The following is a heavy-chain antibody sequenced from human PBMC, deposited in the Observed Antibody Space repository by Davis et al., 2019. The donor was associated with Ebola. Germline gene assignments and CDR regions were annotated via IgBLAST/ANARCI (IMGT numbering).Heavy chain of an antibody. CDR1: GFTFSSYA. D-gene: IGHD3-9*01. CDR2: IDGGGDAT. CDR3: ARVNAVTGYSRFDS. V-gene: IGHV3-23*01. Sequence: GGSLRLSCAASGFTFSSYAMGWVRQVPGKGLEWVSSIDGGGDATYYADSVKGRFTISRDNAKNSLYLRLSSLRAEDTALYYCARVNAVTGYSRFDSWGQGTLVIVSS. J-gene: IGHJ5*01.